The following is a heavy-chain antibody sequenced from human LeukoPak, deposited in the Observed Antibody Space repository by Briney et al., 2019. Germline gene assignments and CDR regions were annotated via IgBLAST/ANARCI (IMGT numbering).Heavy chain of an antibody. CDR3: ARGSTYYDFWSGYPDY. CDR1: GGSISSSNW. J-gene: IGHJ4*02. CDR2: IYHSGST. D-gene: IGHD3-3*01. V-gene: IGHV4-4*02. Sequence: SRTLSLTCAVSGGSISSSNWWSWVRQPPGKGLEWIGEIYHSGSTNYNPSLKSRVTISVDKSKNQFSLKLSSVTAADTAVYYCARGSTYYDFWSGYPDYWGQGTLVTVSS.